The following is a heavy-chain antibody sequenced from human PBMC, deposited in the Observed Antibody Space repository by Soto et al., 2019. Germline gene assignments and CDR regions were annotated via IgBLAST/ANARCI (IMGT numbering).Heavy chain of an antibody. CDR1: GFSLSNSG. CDR2: ISRSHSAI. V-gene: IGHV3-48*02. J-gene: IGHJ5*02. D-gene: IGHD2-15*01. Sequence: GGSLRLSCSASGFSLSNSGMFWVRQAPGKGLEWISYISRSHSAIYYADSVKGRFTMSRDNAKNSLFLQMNSLRDEDRAVYYCATEGPNGYIPCYIETWGQGVPVTVSS. CDR3: ATEGPNGYIPCYIET.